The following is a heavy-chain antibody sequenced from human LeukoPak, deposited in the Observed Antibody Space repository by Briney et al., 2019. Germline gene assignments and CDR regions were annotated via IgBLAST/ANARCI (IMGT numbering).Heavy chain of an antibody. CDR2: ICGYNGNT. J-gene: IGHJ5*02. Sequence: GASVTLSCKASGYDFTRYGSGWVRECSGQRLGWMGWICGYNGNTKCAQKLQGIVTQTTETSNTTAYKGLRRLTSDDTAVYYGAKVELWFGELSPHYNWFDPWGQGTLVIVSS. D-gene: IGHD3-10*01. V-gene: IGHV1-18*01. CDR1: GYDFTRYG. CDR3: AKVELWFGELSPHYNWFDP.